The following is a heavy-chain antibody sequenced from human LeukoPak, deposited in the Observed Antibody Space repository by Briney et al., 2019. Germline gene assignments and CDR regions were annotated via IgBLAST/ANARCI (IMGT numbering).Heavy chain of an antibody. J-gene: IGHJ5*02. CDR1: GYTFTSYY. Sequence: GASVKVSCKASGYTFTSYYMHWVRQAPGQGLEWMGIINPSGGSTSYAQKSQGRVTMTRDMSTSTVYMELSSLRSEDTAVYYCARDNSVGDVAWWFDPWGQGTLVTVSS. CDR2: INPSGGST. V-gene: IGHV1-46*01. D-gene: IGHD1-26*01. CDR3: ARDNSVGDVAWWFDP.